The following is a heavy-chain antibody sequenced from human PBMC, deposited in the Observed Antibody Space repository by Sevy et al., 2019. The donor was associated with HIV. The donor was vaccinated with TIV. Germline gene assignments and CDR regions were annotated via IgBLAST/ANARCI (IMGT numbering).Heavy chain of an antibody. D-gene: IGHD6-13*01. J-gene: IGHJ4*02. CDR1: GFSFNKYW. CDR3: VRAIAAAGSF. CDR2: IKQDGSVK. Sequence: GGSLRLSCAASGFSFNKYWMNWVRQAPGKGLEWVANIKQDGSVKYYVDSVKGRFTISRDNARNLLYLQMNSLRVEDTALYYCVRAIAAAGSFWGQGTLVTVSS. V-gene: IGHV3-7*01.